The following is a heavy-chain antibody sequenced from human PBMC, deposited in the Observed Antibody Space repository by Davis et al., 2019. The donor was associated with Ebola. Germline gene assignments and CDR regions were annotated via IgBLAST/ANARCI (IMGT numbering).Heavy chain of an antibody. CDR3: ARGLNRFADIVVVPAAMRGQNYYYYGMDV. CDR2: ISRSSSYT. CDR1: AFTFSDYY. D-gene: IGHD2-2*01. V-gene: IGHV3-11*06. Sequence: GESLKISCAASAFTFSDYYMSWIRQAPGKGLEWVSYISRSSSYTNYADSVKGRFTISRDNAKNSLYLQMNSLRAEDTAVYYCARGLNRFADIVVVPAAMRGQNYYYYGMDVWGKGTTVTVSS. J-gene: IGHJ6*04.